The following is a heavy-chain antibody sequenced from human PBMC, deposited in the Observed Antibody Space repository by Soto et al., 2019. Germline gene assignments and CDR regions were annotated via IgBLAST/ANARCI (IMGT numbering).Heavy chain of an antibody. V-gene: IGHV4-31*03. CDR2: IYYSGST. CDR3: ARGNPYYYYYSMDV. CDR1: GGSISSGGYY. J-gene: IGHJ6*03. Sequence: QGQLQESGPGLVKPSQTLSLTCTVSGGSISSGGYYWSWIRQHPGKGLEWIGYIYYSGSTYYNPSLQSRVTITVDTSTNQFSLKMSSVTAADTAVYYCARGNPYYYYYSMDVWGKGTTVTVSS.